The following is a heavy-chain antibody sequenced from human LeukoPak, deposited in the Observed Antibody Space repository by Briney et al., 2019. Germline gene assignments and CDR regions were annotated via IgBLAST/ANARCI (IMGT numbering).Heavy chain of an antibody. CDR3: ARDLDYYDSSGYYYRYFDY. CDR1: GGSISSSSYY. CDR2: IYYSGST. Sequence: SSETLSLTCTVSGGSISSSSYYWGWIRQPPGKGLEWIGSIYYSGSTYYNPSLKSRVTISVDTSKNQFSLKLSSVTVADTAVYYCARDLDYYDSSGYYYRYFDYWGQGTLVTVSS. J-gene: IGHJ4*02. D-gene: IGHD3-22*01. V-gene: IGHV4-39*07.